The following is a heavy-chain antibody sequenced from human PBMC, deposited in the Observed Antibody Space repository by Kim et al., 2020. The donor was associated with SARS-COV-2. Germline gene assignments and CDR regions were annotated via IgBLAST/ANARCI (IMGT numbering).Heavy chain of an antibody. J-gene: IGHJ4*02. V-gene: IGHV3-21*04. D-gene: IGHD6-19*01. Sequence: GGSLRLSCAASGFTFSSYSMNWVRQAPGKGLEWVSSISSSSSYIYYADSVKGRFTISRDNAKNSLYLQMNSLRAEDTAVYYCARAKGGYSSGWPFDYWGQGTLVTVSS. CDR2: ISSSSSYI. CDR1: GFTFSSYS. CDR3: ARAKGGYSSGWPFDY.